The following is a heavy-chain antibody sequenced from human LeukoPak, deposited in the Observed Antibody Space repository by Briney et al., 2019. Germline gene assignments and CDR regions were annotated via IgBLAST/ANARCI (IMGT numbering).Heavy chain of an antibody. CDR1: GFTFSSYS. V-gene: IGHV3-48*02. CDR2: ISSSSSSTI. D-gene: IGHD6-19*01. J-gene: IGHJ3*02. CDR3: ARPETQYSSGLDGFDI. Sequence: GGSLRLSCAASGFTFSSYSMNWVRRAPGKGLEWGSYISSSSSSTIYDADSVKGRFTISRDNAKNSLYLQMNSLRDEDTAVYYCARPETQYSSGLDGFDIWGQGTMVTVSS.